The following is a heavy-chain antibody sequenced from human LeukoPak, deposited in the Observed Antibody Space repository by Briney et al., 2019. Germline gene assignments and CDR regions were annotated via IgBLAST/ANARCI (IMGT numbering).Heavy chain of an antibody. CDR3: AKSSGSYYYYYGMGV. Sequence: GGSLRLSCAASGFTFSSYAMSWVRQAPGKGLEWVSAISGSGGSTYYADSVKGRFTISRDNSKNTLYLQMNSLRAEDTAVYYCAKSSGSYYYYYGMGVWGQGTTVTVSS. CDR2: ISGSGGST. V-gene: IGHV3-23*01. J-gene: IGHJ6*02. CDR1: GFTFSSYA. D-gene: IGHD3-10*01.